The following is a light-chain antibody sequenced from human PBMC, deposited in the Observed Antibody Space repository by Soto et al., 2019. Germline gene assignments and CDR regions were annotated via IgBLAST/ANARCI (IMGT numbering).Light chain of an antibody. CDR2: IAS. J-gene: IGKJ2*01. CDR3: QQSYGSPYT. V-gene: IGKV1-39*01. CDR1: QDISTY. Sequence: DIQMTQSPSSLSASVGDRVTITCQASQDISTYLNWYQQKPGKAPKLLISIASTLQSGVPSRFSGSGFGTEFTLTISSLQPEDFATYYCQQSYGSPYTFGQGTKLEIE.